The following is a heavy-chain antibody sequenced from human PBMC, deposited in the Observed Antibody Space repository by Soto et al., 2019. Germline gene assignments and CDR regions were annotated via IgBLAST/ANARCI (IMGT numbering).Heavy chain of an antibody. CDR1: GYKFTTYF. V-gene: IGHV1-46*01. D-gene: IGHD2-8*01. Sequence: GASVKVSCKASGYKFTTYFIHWLRQAPGQGLEWMGMIHPSGDTGYGQKFRGRVTMTIDTSTTTAYMELRNLTSEDTAIYFSVRGYCTTTPCSGDFQHWGQGTLVTVSS. J-gene: IGHJ1*01. CDR2: IHPSGDT. CDR3: VRGYCTTTPCSGDFQH.